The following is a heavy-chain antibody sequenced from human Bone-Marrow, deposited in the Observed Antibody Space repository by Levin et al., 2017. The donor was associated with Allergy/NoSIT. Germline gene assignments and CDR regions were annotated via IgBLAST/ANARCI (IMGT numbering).Heavy chain of an antibody. CDR3: ARQTSSNAFEI. Sequence: SETLSLTCTVSGGSINNYYWSWIRQPPGRGLEWIASIYYSGGTNYNPSLDSRVTISVDSSKNQFSLRLTSVTAADTAVYYCARQTSSNAFEIWGQGTMITVSS. D-gene: IGHD3-10*01. CDR1: GGSINNYY. V-gene: IGHV4-59*01. J-gene: IGHJ3*02. CDR2: IYYSGGT.